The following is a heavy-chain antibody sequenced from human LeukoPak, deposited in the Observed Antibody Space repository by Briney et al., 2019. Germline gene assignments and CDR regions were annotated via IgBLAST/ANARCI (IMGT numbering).Heavy chain of an antibody. V-gene: IGHV1-2*02. CDR1: GYTFTGYY. CDR3: AGGGVLRFLEWLTNLDY. J-gene: IGHJ4*02. CDR2: INPNSGGT. D-gene: IGHD3-3*01. Sequence: ASVKVSCKASGYTFTGYYMHWVRQAPGQGLEWMGWINPNSGGTNYAQKFQGRVTMTRDTSISTAYMELSRLRSDDTAVYYCAGGGVLRFLEWLTNLDYWGQGTLVTVSS.